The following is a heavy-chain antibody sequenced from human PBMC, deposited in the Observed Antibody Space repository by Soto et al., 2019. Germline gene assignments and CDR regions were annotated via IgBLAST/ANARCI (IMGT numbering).Heavy chain of an antibody. CDR3: ARLGGSYAVPHFDY. Sequence: SETLALTCTVSGGTISSWYWSWIRQPPGKGLEWIGYIYYSGSTNYNPSLKSRVTISVDTSKNQFSLKLSSVTAADTAVYYCARLGGSYAVPHFDYWGQGTLVTVSS. V-gene: IGHV4-59*08. J-gene: IGHJ4*02. D-gene: IGHD1-26*01. CDR1: GGTISSWY. CDR2: IYYSGST.